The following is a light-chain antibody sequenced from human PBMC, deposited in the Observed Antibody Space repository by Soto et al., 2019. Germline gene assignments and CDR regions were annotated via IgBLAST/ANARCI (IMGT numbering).Light chain of an antibody. CDR2: GSS. CDR3: QQYGTSPLT. J-gene: IGKJ4*01. CDR1: QSVSSNY. V-gene: IGKV3-20*01. Sequence: EMVLTQSPGTRSLSPGERATLSCRASQSVSSNYLSWYQQKPRQAPRLLSFGSSISATGIPDRFSGSWSGPDFTLTISRLEPEDLAVYYCQQYGTSPLTFGGGTKVEIK.